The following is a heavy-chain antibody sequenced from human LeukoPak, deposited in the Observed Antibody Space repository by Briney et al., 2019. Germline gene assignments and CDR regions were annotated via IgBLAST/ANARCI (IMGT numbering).Heavy chain of an antibody. J-gene: IGHJ5*02. CDR1: GFTFDDYA. D-gene: IGHD2-15*01. CDR2: ISNDGSNK. CDR3: AKAGGRAQTPFDP. V-gene: IGHV3-30*18. Sequence: GGSLRLSCAASGFTFDDYAMHWVRQAPGKGLEWVAVISNDGSNKYYADPVKGRFTISRDNSKNTLYLQMNSLRVEDTAIYYCAKAGGRAQTPFDPWGQGTLVTVSS.